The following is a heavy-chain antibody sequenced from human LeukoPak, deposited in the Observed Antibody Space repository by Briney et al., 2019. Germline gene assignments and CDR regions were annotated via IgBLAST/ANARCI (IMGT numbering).Heavy chain of an antibody. CDR3: ATDTTTYYYHY. Sequence: ASVKISCKVSGYTFTDYYMHWVQQAPGKGLEWMGLVDPEDGETIYAEKFQGRVTITADTSTDTAYMELSSLRSEDTAMYYCATDTTTYYYHYWGQRTLVTVSS. V-gene: IGHV1-69-2*01. D-gene: IGHD1-26*01. CDR2: VDPEDGET. J-gene: IGHJ4*02. CDR1: GYTFTDYY.